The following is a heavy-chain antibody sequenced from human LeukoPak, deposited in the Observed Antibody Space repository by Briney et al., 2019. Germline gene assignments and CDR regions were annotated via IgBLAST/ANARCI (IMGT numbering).Heavy chain of an antibody. J-gene: IGHJ5*02. CDR3: ARLFPNYGHDWFDP. CDR1: GFTFSSYS. D-gene: IGHD3-10*01. CDR2: ISSSSSYI. Sequence: GGSLRLSCAASGFTFSSYSMNWVRQAPGKGLEWVSSISSSSSYIYYADSVKGRFTISRDNAKNSLYLQMNSLRAEDTAVYYCARLFPNYGHDWFDPWGQGTLVTVSS. V-gene: IGHV3-21*01.